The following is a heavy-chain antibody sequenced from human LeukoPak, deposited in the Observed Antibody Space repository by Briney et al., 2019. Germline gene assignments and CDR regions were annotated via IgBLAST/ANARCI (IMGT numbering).Heavy chain of an antibody. Sequence: SVKVSSKASGGTFSSYSISWVRQAPGQGLEWMGGIIPIFDTADYAQKFQGRVTITADESTSTAYMELSSLRSEDTAVFYCARISLGAIWGYYYGMDVWGQGTTVTVSS. D-gene: IGHD1-26*01. CDR2: IIPIFDTA. J-gene: IGHJ6*02. CDR3: ARISLGAIWGYYYGMDV. CDR1: GGTFSSYS. V-gene: IGHV1-69*13.